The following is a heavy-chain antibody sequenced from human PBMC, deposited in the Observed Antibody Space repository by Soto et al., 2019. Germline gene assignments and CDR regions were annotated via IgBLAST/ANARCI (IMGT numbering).Heavy chain of an antibody. CDR2: INSSNGNA. D-gene: IGHD3-10*01. Sequence: ASVKVSCKASAYTFTRYGVNWVRQAPGQGLEWMGWINSSNGNAEYAQNLQGRVTMTIDTSTSTAYMELRSLRSDDTAVYYCARGGPTSADHYYGMDVWGQGXTVTVPS. CDR1: AYTFTRYG. J-gene: IGHJ6*02. V-gene: IGHV1-18*01. CDR3: ARGGPTSADHYYGMDV.